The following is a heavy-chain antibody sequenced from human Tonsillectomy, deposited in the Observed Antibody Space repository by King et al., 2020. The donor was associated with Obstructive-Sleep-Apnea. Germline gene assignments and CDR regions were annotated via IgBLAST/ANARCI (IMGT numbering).Heavy chain of an antibody. CDR2: INPNSGGT. D-gene: IGHD3-10*01. J-gene: IGHJ3*02. Sequence: QLVQSGAEVKKPGASVKVSCKASGYTFTGYYMHWVRQAPGQGLEWMGWINPNSGGTNYAQKFQGRVTMTGDTSISTAYMELSRLGSDDTAVYYCARETDRLLWFGESRAFDIWGQGTMVTVSS. V-gene: IGHV1-2*02. CDR3: ARETDRLLWFGESRAFDI. CDR1: GYTFTGYY.